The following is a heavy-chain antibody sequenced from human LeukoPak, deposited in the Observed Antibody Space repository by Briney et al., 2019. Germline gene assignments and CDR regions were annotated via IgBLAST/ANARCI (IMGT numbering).Heavy chain of an antibody. D-gene: IGHD3-22*01. CDR3: ATELSGYYYGSPDDAFDI. CDR1: GFTFSSYW. V-gene: IGHV3-7*04. Sequence: PGGSLRLSCAASGFTFSSYWMSWVRQAPGKGLEWVANIKQDGSEKYYVDSVKGRFTISRDNAKNSLYLQMNSLRAEDTAVYYCATELSGYYYGSPDDAFDIWGQGTMVTVSS. CDR2: IKQDGSEK. J-gene: IGHJ3*02.